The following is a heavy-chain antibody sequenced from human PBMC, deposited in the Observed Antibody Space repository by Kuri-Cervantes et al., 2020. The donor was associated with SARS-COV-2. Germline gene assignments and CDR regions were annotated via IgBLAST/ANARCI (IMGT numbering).Heavy chain of an antibody. CDR1: GFNFDDYT. CDR3: ARERSDYYDSRPDY. Sequence: GGSLRLSCAASGFNFDDYTMHWVRQSPEMGLEWVSGINWNGGSTGYADSVKGRFTISRDNAKNSLYPQMNSLRAEDTAVYYCARERSDYYDSRPDYWGQGTLVTVSS. D-gene: IGHD3-22*01. CDR2: INWNGGST. V-gene: IGHV3-20*04. J-gene: IGHJ4*02.